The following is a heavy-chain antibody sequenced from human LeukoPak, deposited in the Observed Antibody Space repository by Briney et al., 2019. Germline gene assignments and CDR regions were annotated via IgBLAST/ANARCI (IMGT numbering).Heavy chain of an antibody. J-gene: IGHJ4*02. V-gene: IGHV1-3*01. CDR2: INAGNGNT. Sequence: RASVKVSCKASGYTFTSYAMHWVRQAPGQRLEWMGWINAGNGNTKYSQKFQRRVTITRDTSASTAYMELSSLRSEDTAVYSCARGVATNRYYFDYWGQGTLVTVSS. CDR3: ARGVATNRYYFDY. D-gene: IGHD5-12*01. CDR1: GYTFTSYA.